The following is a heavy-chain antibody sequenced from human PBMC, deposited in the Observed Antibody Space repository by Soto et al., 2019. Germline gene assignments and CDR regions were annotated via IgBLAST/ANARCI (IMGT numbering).Heavy chain of an antibody. Sequence: QVQLQESGPGLVKPSETLSLTCTVSGGSVSSGSYYWSWIRQPPGKGLEWIGYIYYSGSTNYNPSLKSRVTISVDTSKNQFSLKLSSVTAADTAVYYCARDHHYCYYGMDVWGQGTTVTVSS. J-gene: IGHJ6*02. CDR1: GGSVSSGSYY. V-gene: IGHV4-61*01. CDR2: IYYSGST. CDR3: ARDHHYCYYGMDV.